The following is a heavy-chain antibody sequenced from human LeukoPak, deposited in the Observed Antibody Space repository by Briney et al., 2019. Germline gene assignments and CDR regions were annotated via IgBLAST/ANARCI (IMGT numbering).Heavy chain of an antibody. CDR3: AKNHGYYYYGMDV. CDR1: GFTFSSYG. Sequence: GGSLRLSCAASGFTFSSYGMHWVRQAPGKGLGWVAVISYDGSNKYYADSVKGRFTISRDNSKNTLYLQMNSLRAEDTAVYYCAKNHGYYYYGMDVWGQGTTVTVSS. D-gene: IGHD2-8*01. J-gene: IGHJ6*02. V-gene: IGHV3-30*18. CDR2: ISYDGSNK.